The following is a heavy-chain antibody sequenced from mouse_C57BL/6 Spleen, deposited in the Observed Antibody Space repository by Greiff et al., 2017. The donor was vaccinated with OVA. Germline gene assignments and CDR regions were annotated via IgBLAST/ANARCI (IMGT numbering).Heavy chain of an antibody. J-gene: IGHJ1*03. CDR3: ARRDYYGSRYWYFDV. CDR2: LHPNSGST. D-gene: IGHD1-1*01. CDR1: GYTFTSYW. V-gene: IGHV1-64*01. Sequence: QVQLQQPGAELVKPGASVKLSCKASGYTFTSYWMHWVKQRPGQGLAWIGMLHPNSGSTNYNETFKSKATLTVDKSSSTAYMQLSSLTSEDSAVYYCARRDYYGSRYWYFDVWGTGTTVTVSS.